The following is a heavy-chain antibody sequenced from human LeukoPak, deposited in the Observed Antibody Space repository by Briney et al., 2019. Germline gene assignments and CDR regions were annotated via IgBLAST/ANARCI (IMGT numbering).Heavy chain of an antibody. J-gene: IGHJ4*02. CDR1: GYTFTSYG. Sequence: GASVKVSCKASGYTFTSYGISWVRQAPGQGLEWMGWINAYNGNTSYAQKLQGRVTMTTDTSTSTAYMELRSLRSDDTAVYYCARDYKVAAAGTADFDYWGQGTLVTASS. CDR3: ARDYKVAAAGTADFDY. V-gene: IGHV1-18*01. D-gene: IGHD6-13*01. CDR2: INAYNGNT.